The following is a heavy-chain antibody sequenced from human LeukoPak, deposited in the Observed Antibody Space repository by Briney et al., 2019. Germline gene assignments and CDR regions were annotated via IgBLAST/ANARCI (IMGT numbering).Heavy chain of an antibody. CDR2: IYYSGST. CDR1: GGSISSYY. CDR3: ARLPHSSSWYSVYYYGMDV. Sequence: SETLSLTCTVSGGSISSYYWSWIRQPPGKGLEWIGYIYYSGSTNYNPSLKSRVTISVDTSKNQFSLKLSSVTAADTAVYYCARLPHSSSWYSVYYYGMDVWGQGTTATVSS. D-gene: IGHD6-13*01. J-gene: IGHJ6*02. V-gene: IGHV4-59*01.